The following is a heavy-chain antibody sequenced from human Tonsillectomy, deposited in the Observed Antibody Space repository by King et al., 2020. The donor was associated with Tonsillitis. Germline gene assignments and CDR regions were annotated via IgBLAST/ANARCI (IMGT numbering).Heavy chain of an antibody. J-gene: IGHJ4*02. CDR3: AAYSGSYGATSFDFLFDY. D-gene: IGHD1-26*01. CDR2: ISLYNGDT. V-gene: IGHV1-18*01. CDR1: GHTFNNYG. Sequence: QLVQSGAEVKKPGASVKVSCKASGHTFNNYGLSWVRQAPGQGLEWMGWISLYNGDTNYAQNLQGRVTVTTDTSTTTAYMELRSLRSDDTAFYYCAAYSGSYGATSFDFLFDYWGQGTLVTVSS.